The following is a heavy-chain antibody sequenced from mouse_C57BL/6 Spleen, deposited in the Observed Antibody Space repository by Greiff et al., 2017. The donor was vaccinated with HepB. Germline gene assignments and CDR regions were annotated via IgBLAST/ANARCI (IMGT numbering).Heavy chain of an antibody. CDR2: ISDGGSYT. J-gene: IGHJ2*01. CDR1: GFTFSSYA. D-gene: IGHD2-1*01. Sequence: EVMLVESGGGLVKPGGSLKLSCAASGFTFSSYAMSWVRQTPEKRLEWVATISDGGSYTYYPDNVKGRITISRDNAKNNLYLQLSHLKSEDTAVYYCARGTIYYGLFDYWGQGTTLTVSS. CDR3: ARGTIYYGLFDY. V-gene: IGHV5-4*03.